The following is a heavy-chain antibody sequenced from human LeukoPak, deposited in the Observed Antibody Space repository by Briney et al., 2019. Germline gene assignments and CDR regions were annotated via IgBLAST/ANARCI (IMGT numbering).Heavy chain of an antibody. CDR2: ISSSSSYI. CDR3: ARVSRQQLAIDY. D-gene: IGHD6-13*01. J-gene: IGHJ4*02. Sequence: GGSLRLSCAASGFTFSSYSMNWVRQVPGKGLEWVSSISSSSSYIYYADSVKGRFTISRDNAKNSLYLQMNSLRAEDTAVYYCARVSRQQLAIDYWGQGTLVTVSS. CDR1: GFTFSSYS. V-gene: IGHV3-21*01.